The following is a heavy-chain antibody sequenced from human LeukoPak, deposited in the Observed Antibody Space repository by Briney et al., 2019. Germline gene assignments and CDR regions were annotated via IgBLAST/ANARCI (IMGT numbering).Heavy chain of an antibody. V-gene: IGHV3-23*01. D-gene: IGHD6-13*01. Sequence: GGSLRLSCAASGFTFSSYAMSWVRQAPGKGLEWVSVISGSGINTYYADSVKGRFTISRDNSKNTLYLQMNSLRAEDTAVYYCARDIFIAAAHLYDYWGQGALVTVSS. CDR1: GFTFSSYA. CDR3: ARDIFIAAAHLYDY. CDR2: ISGSGINT. J-gene: IGHJ4*02.